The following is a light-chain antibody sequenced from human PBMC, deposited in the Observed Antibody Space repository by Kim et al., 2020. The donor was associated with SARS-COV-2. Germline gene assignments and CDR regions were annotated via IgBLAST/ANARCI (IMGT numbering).Light chain of an antibody. Sequence: DIQMNQSPSSLSASVGDRVTITCRASQGISTWLDWYQQKPDKAPKSLIFAASSLHSGVPSRFSGSGFGTDFTLTISSLQPEDFATYYCQQYDINPLTFGGGTKVDIK. CDR2: AAS. V-gene: IGKV1D-16*01. CDR3: QQYDINPLT. CDR1: QGISTW. J-gene: IGKJ4*01.